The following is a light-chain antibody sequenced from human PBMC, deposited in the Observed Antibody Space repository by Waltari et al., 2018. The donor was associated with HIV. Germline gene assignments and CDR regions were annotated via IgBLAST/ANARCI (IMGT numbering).Light chain of an antibody. Sequence: QSSLTQPASGSGSRGQSLTSPCTGTSIDVAGYHYASWYQQHPGNAPKLMIYDVTNRPSGVSNRFSGYKSGNTASLTISGLQAEDEADYYCSSYTSNSRVFGTGTKVTVL. V-gene: IGLV2-14*03. J-gene: IGLJ1*01. CDR3: SSYTSNSRV. CDR2: DVT. CDR1: SIDVAGYHY.